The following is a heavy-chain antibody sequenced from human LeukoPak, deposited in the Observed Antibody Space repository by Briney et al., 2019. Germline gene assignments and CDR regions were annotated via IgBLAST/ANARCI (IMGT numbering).Heavy chain of an antibody. J-gene: IGHJ4*02. CDR1: GGTFSSYA. CDR2: IIPIFGTA. Sequence: GASVKVSCKASGGTFSSYAISWVRQAPGQGLEWMGGIIPIFGTANYAQKFQGRVTITTDESTSTAYMELRSLRSDDTAVYYCTRTVLDCKNGVCYDYWGQGTLVTVSS. D-gene: IGHD2-8*01. V-gene: IGHV1-69*05. CDR3: TRTVLDCKNGVCYDY.